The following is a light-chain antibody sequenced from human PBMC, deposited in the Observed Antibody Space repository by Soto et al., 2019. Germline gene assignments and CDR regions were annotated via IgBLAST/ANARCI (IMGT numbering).Light chain of an antibody. CDR3: CSFALGSTLI. V-gene: IGLV2-23*01. Sequence: QSALTQPASVSGSPGQSITISCTGTSSDVGSYNLVSWYQQYPDKAPKLIIYEGSKRPSGVSNRFSGSKSGNTASLTISGLQAEDEADYYCCSFALGSTLIFGGGTKLIVL. CDR2: EGS. J-gene: IGLJ2*01. CDR1: SSDVGSYNL.